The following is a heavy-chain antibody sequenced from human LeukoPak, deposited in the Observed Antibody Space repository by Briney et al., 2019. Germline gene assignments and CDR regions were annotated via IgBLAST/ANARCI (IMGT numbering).Heavy chain of an antibody. Sequence: ASVKVSCKASGYTFTVYFIHWVRQAPGQGLEWMGRINPNSGATDYAQKFQGRVTMTRDTSISTAYMELSSLKSDDTAVYYCAKIGSSNDFDYWGKGTLITVSS. D-gene: IGHD1-26*01. J-gene: IGHJ4*02. CDR2: INPNSGAT. CDR3: AKIGSSNDFDY. CDR1: GYTFTVYF. V-gene: IGHV1-2*06.